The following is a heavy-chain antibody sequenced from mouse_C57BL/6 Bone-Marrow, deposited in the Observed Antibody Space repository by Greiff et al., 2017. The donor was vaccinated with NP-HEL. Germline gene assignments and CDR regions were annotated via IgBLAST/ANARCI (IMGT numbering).Heavy chain of an antibody. D-gene: IGHD2-1*01. CDR3: ARRYYGIYWYFDV. V-gene: IGHV1-26*01. CDR1: GYTFTDYY. CDR2: INPNNGGT. J-gene: IGHJ1*03. Sequence: DVQLQESGPELVKPGASVRISCKASGYTFTDYYMNWVKQSHGKSLEWIGDINPNNGGTSYNQKFKGKATLTVDKSSSTAYMELRSLTSEDSAVYYCARRYYGIYWYFDVWGTGTTVTVSS.